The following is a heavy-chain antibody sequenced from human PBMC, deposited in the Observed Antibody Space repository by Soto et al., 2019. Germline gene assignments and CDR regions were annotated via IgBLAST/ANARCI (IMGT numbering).Heavy chain of an antibody. CDR1: GFTFSSYW. V-gene: IGHV3-74*01. Sequence: EVQLVESGGGLVQPGGSLRLSCAASGFTFSSYWMHWVRQAPGKGLVWVSRINSDGSSTSYAASVKGRFTISRDNAKKTRYRQRNSPRAEDTAVYYCARERGCFGEVPFDYWGQGTLFTVSA. CDR3: ARERGCFGEVPFDY. J-gene: IGHJ4*02. CDR2: INSDGSST. D-gene: IGHD3-10*01.